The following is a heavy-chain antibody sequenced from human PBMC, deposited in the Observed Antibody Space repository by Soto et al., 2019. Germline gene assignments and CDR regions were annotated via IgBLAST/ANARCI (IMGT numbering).Heavy chain of an antibody. CDR1: GGTFRNSA. Sequence: QVQLEQSGAEVKKPGSSVKVSCKASGGTFRNSAISWVRQAPGQGLEWMGWIMPIFHTPDYARKFQGRVTVTADESTSTTYMELSGLRSDDTAVYYCARNKDRRHLGGNYYYNLDVWGQGTTVTVSS. V-gene: IGHV1-69*12. CDR2: IMPIFHTP. CDR3: ARNKDRRHLGGNYYYNLDV. J-gene: IGHJ6*02.